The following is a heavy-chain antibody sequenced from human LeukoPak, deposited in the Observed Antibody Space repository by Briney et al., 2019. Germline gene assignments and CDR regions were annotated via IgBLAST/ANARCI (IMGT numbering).Heavy chain of an antibody. CDR3: ARVPYYCSSTSCFGSGMDY. CDR1: GGSISSYY. J-gene: IGHJ4*02. D-gene: IGHD2-2*01. V-gene: IGHV4-59*01. Sequence: SETLSLTCTVSGGSISSYYWSWIRQPPGKGLEWIGYIYYSGSTNYNPSLKSRVTISVDTSKNQFSLKLSSVTAADTAVYYCARVPYYCSSTSCFGSGMDYWGQGTLVTVSS. CDR2: IYYSGST.